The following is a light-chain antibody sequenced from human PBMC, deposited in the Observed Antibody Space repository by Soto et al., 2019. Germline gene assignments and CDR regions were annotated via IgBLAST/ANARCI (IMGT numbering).Light chain of an antibody. Sequence: QSALTQPASVSGSPGQSITISCTGTSSDVGGYNYVSWYQQHPGKAPKLMLYDVSNRPSGVSDRFSGSKSGNTASLTISALQAEDEGDYYCCSYTSSSTYVFGTGTKLTVL. V-gene: IGLV2-14*03. CDR3: CSYTSSSTYV. CDR1: SSDVGGYNY. CDR2: DVS. J-gene: IGLJ1*01.